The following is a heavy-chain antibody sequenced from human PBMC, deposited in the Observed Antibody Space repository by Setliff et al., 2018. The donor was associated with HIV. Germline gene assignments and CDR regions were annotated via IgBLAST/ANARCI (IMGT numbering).Heavy chain of an antibody. CDR2: IYYSGST. J-gene: IGHJ5*02. CDR1: GGSISSYY. V-gene: IGHV4-59*01. Sequence: PSETLSLTCTVSGGSISSYYWSWIRQPPGKGLEWIGYIYYSGSTNYNPSLKSRVTISVDTSKNQFSLKLSSVTAADTAVYYCASTPRPSYYYDSSGYYNWFDPWGQGTLVTVS. CDR3: ASTPRPSYYYDSSGYYNWFDP. D-gene: IGHD3-22*01.